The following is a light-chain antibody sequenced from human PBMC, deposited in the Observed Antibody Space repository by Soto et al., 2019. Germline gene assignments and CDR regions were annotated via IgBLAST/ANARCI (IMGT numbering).Light chain of an antibody. V-gene: IGLV2-14*01. CDR1: SSDVGGSNY. CDR2: DVS. CDR3: SSYTRSSLYV. J-gene: IGLJ1*01. Sequence: QSALTQPASVSGSPGQSITISCTGTSSDVGGSNYVSWYQQLPGKAPKLMIYDVSDRPSGVSNRFSGSKSGNTASLTISGLQAEDEADYYCSSYTRSSLYVFGTGTKVTVL.